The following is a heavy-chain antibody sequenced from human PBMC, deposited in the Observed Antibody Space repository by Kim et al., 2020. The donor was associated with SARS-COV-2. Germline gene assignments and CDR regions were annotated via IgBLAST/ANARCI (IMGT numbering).Heavy chain of an antibody. J-gene: IGHJ4*02. CDR3: ARDREAAAGTFVFDY. D-gene: IGHD6-13*01. V-gene: IGHV3-7*01. Sequence: DSVKAHFPIPREQAKNPLYLQMNSLRAEDTDVYYCARDREAAAGTFVFDYWGQGTLVTVSS.